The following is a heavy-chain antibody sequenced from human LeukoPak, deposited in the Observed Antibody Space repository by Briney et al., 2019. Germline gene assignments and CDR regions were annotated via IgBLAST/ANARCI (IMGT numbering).Heavy chain of an antibody. CDR1: GFTFTSYW. CDR2: VDSDGSST. J-gene: IGHJ4*02. V-gene: IGHV3-74*01. CDR3: ARGPGGNSYGNY. Sequence: QAGGSLRLSCAASGFTFTSYWMHWVRQAPGKGLVWVSRVDSDGSSTSYADSVKGRFTISRDNAKNTLYLQMNSLRAEDTAVYYCARGPGGNSYGNYWGQGTLVTVSS. D-gene: IGHD5-18*01.